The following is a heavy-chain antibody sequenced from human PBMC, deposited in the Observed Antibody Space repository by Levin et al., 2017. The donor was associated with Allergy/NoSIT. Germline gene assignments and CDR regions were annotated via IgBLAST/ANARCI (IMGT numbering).Heavy chain of an antibody. CDR3: ARRSPANFINWFDP. CDR1: GASISSSIYH. J-gene: IGHJ5*02. V-gene: IGHV4-39*01. D-gene: IGHD5-24*01. CDR2: IYNSGRT. Sequence: SETLSLTCTVSGASISSSIYHWGWIRQPPGKGLEWIGTIYNSGRTSYNPSLKSRVTISVDTSKNQLSLKLNSVTAADTALYYCARRSPANFINWFDPWGPGTLFTVSS.